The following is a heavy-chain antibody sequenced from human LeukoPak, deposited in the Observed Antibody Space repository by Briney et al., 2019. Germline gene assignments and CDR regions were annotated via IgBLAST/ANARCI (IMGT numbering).Heavy chain of an antibody. CDR2: ISSSVTTV. J-gene: IGHJ4*02. Sequence: GGSLRLSCAASGFTFGDYYMNWIRQAPGKGLEWVSYISSSVTTVRYADSVMGRFTISRDNAKNSLYLQMNSLRAEDTAVYYCARVYSGRKRIDYWGQGTLVTVSS. D-gene: IGHD1-26*01. V-gene: IGHV3-11*04. CDR1: GFTFGDYY. CDR3: ARVYSGRKRIDY.